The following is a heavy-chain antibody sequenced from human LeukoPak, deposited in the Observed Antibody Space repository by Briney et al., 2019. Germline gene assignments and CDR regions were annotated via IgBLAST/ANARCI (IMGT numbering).Heavy chain of an antibody. Sequence: PSETLSLTCTVSGDSVSGPNYYWNWIRQPPGKGLEWIGYIYNSGRTNYNPSLKSRVTISVDTSKNQVSLKLSSVIAADTAVYYCARAAYSGSYHSDYWGQGTLVTVSS. D-gene: IGHD1-26*01. CDR1: GDSVSGPNYY. J-gene: IGHJ4*02. CDR2: IYNSGRT. V-gene: IGHV4-61*01. CDR3: ARAAYSGSYHSDY.